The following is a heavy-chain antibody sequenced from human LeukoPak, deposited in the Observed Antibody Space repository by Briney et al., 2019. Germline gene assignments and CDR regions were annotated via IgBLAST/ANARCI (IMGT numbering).Heavy chain of an antibody. V-gene: IGHV3-30*04. Sequence: GGSLRLSCAASGFTFSRYAMHWVRQAPGKGLEWVAVITYDGRNQDYADSVKGQFTNSRDNSNNTLYLQMNSLRPEDTAVYYCARDVRYGAFFDYWGQGALVTVSS. CDR2: ITYDGRNQ. CDR3: ARDVRYGAFFDY. D-gene: IGHD4-17*01. J-gene: IGHJ4*02. CDR1: GFTFSRYA.